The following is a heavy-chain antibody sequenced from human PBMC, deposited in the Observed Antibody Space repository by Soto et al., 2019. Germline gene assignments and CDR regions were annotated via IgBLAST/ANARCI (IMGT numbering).Heavy chain of an antibody. D-gene: IGHD2-8*01. CDR2: INPKSGGT. Sequence: ASVKVSCKASGYPYIDYFIHWLRQAPGQGLEWLGWINPKSGGTSTAQKFQGWVTMTTDTSISTASMELTRLTSDDTAIYYCARGDSTDCSNGVCSFFYNHDMDVWGQGTTVTVSS. CDR3: ARGDSTDCSNGVCSFFYNHDMDV. J-gene: IGHJ6*02. CDR1: GYPYIDYF. V-gene: IGHV1-2*04.